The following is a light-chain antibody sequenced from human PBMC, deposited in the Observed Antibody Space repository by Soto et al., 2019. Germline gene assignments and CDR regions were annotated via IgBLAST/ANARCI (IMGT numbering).Light chain of an antibody. J-gene: IGLJ2*01. CDR1: SSDIGRNY. Sequence: QSALTQPASVSGSPGQSINISCTGASSDIGRNYVSWYQQQHPGKAPKLIIYDVSNRPSGVSNRFSGSKFDNTASLTISGLQPEDESDYYCSSFSSNTLVFGGGTKVTVL. CDR3: SSFSSNTLV. CDR2: DVS. V-gene: IGLV2-14*03.